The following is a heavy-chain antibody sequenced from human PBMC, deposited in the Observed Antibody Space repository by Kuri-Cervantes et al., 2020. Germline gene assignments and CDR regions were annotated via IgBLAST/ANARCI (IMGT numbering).Heavy chain of an antibody. Sequence: SETLSLTCTVSGGSISSSSYYWGWIRQPPGKGLEWIGYIYNSGSTNYNPSLKSRVTISVDTSKNQFSLKVTSVTAADTAVYYCARGSPRAYCGGDCAEYFQHWGQGTLVTVSS. J-gene: IGHJ1*01. D-gene: IGHD2-21*02. CDR1: GGSISSSSYY. V-gene: IGHV4-39*07. CDR2: IYNSGST. CDR3: ARGSPRAYCGGDCAEYFQH.